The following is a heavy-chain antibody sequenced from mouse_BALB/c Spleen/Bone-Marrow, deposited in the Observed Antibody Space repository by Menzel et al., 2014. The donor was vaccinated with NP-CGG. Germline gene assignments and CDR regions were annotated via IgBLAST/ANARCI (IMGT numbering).Heavy chain of an antibody. CDR2: VSTGSTII. D-gene: IGHD2-1*01. CDR1: GFTFSNFG. J-gene: IGHJ2*01. CDR3: ARSHFYGNYFDY. V-gene: IGHV5-17*02. Sequence: EVKLVESGGGLVQPGGSRKLSCAASGFTFSNFGMHWFRQSPEKGLEWVAFVSTGSTIIYYADTVKGRFTISRDNPENTLFLQMTSLRSGDTAIYYCARSHFYGNYFDYWGQGTTLTVSS.